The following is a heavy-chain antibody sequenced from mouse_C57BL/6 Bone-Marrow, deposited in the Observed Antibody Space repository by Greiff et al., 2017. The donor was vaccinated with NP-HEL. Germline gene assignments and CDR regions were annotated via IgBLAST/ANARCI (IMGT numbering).Heavy chain of an antibody. Sequence: QVQLQQPGAELVMPGASVKLSCKASGYTFTSYWMHWVKQRPGQGLEWIGEIDPSDSYTNYNQKFKGKSTLTVDKSSSTAYMQLSSLTSEDSAVYYCADCYGSSCYWYFDVWGTGTTVTVSS. V-gene: IGHV1-69*01. J-gene: IGHJ1*03. CDR1: GYTFTSYW. D-gene: IGHD1-1*01. CDR3: ADCYGSSCYWYFDV. CDR2: IDPSDSYT.